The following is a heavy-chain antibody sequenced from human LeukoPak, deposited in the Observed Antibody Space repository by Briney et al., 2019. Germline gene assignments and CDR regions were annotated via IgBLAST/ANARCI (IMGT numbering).Heavy chain of an antibody. J-gene: IGHJ6*02. CDR3: ARGVVPAAINPYYYYGMDV. V-gene: IGHV1-8*01. Sequence: ASVKVSCKASGYTFTSYDINWVRQATGQGLEWMGWMNPNSGNTGYAQKFQGRVTMTRNTSISTAYMELSSLRSEDTAVYYCARGVVPAAINPYYYYGMDVWGQGTTVTVSS. CDR1: GYTFTSYD. CDR2: MNPNSGNT. D-gene: IGHD2-2*01.